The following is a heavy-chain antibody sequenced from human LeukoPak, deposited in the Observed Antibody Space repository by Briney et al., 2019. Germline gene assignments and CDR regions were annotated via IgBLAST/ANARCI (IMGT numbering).Heavy chain of an antibody. CDR3: ARQYCSGGSCYPYYYYGMDV. CDR1: GGSFSGYC. CDR2: ISSSSSTI. Sequence: ETLSLTCAVYGGSFSGYCWSWIRQPPGKGLEWVSYISSSSSTIYYADSVKGRFTISRDNAKNSLYLQMNSLRDEDTAVYYCARQYCSGGSCYPYYYYGMDVWGQGTTVTVSS. D-gene: IGHD2-15*01. V-gene: IGHV3-48*02. J-gene: IGHJ6*02.